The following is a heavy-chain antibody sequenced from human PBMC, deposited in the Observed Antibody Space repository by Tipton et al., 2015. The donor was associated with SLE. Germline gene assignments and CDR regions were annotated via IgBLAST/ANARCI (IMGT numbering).Heavy chain of an antibody. J-gene: IGHJ4*02. CDR2: IYHSGGT. CDR3: ARGELPSVTGGGYFDY. V-gene: IGHV4-30-2*06. D-gene: IGHD2-21*02. CDR1: GGSLSSGVYS. Sequence: LRLSCAVSGGSLSSGVYSWSWIRKSPGRGLERIGDIYHSGGTYYSPSLRSLVTMSEDRAKNQFSLRLTSVTAAGTAVYYCARGELPSVTGGGYFDYWGQGIPVSVSS.